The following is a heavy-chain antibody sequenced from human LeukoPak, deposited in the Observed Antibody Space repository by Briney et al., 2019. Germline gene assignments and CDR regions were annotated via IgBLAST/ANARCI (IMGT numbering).Heavy chain of an antibody. Sequence: SETLSLTCTVSGGSISSYYWSWIRQPPGKGLEWIAYIYSSGSTNHNPSLKSRVTISVDTSKNQFSLKLSSVTAADTAVYYCARGRAAAGTTAYFQHWGQGTLVTVSS. J-gene: IGHJ1*01. V-gene: IGHV4-59*01. CDR2: IYSSGST. CDR3: ARGRAAAGTTAYFQH. D-gene: IGHD6-13*01. CDR1: GGSISSYY.